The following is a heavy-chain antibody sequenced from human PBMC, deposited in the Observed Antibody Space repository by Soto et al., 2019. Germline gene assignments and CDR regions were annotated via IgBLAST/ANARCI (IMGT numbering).Heavy chain of an antibody. V-gene: IGHV5-51*01. CDR1: GYSFTSNW. CDR3: ARQLLGFCSSTSCLNFYYYGMDV. Sequence: GESLKISCKCSGYSFTSNWIGWVRQMPGKVLEWMGIVYPGDSETRYSPSFQGQVTISVDKSISTAYLQWRSLKASDTAMYYCARQLLGFCSSTSCLNFYYYGMDVWGQGXTVTVYS. CDR2: VYPGDSET. J-gene: IGHJ6*02. D-gene: IGHD2-2*01.